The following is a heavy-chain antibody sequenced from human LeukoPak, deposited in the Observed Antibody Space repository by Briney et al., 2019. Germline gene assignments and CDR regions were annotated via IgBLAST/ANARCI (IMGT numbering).Heavy chain of an antibody. CDR1: GGSISSGDYY. Sequence: SETLSLTCTVSGGSISSGDYYWSWIRQPPGKGLEWIGYIYYSGSTYYNPSLKSRVTISVDTSKSQFSLKLSSVTAADTAVYYCARQRGPYSSISYWGQGTLVTVSS. D-gene: IGHD6-13*01. CDR2: IYYSGST. J-gene: IGHJ4*02. CDR3: ARQRGPYSSISY. V-gene: IGHV4-30-4*08.